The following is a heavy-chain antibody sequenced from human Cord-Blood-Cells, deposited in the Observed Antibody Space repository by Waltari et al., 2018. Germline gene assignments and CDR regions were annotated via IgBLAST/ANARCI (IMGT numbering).Heavy chain of an antibody. CDR1: GGTFSSYA. Sequence: QVQLVQSGAEVKKPGSSVKVSCKASGGTFSSYAISWVRQAPGQGLEWMGRIIPFLVMAKYAQKFQGRVTITADKSTSTAYMELSSLRSEDTAVYYCARGGEFWGFEWFDPWGQGTLVTVSS. J-gene: IGHJ5*02. CDR2: IIPFLVMA. V-gene: IGHV1-69*09. D-gene: IGHD7-27*01. CDR3: ARGGEFWGFEWFDP.